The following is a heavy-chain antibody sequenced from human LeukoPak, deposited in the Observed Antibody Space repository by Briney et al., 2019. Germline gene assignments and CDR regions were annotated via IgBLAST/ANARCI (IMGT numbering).Heavy chain of an antibody. CDR3: AKAVLLRGSYSD. CDR2: IIPIFGTA. V-gene: IGHV1-69*13. J-gene: IGHJ4*02. D-gene: IGHD3-16*01. Sequence: GASVKVSCKASGGIFSSYAISWLRQAPGQGLEWMGGIIPIFGTANYAQKFQGRVTITADESTSTAYMGLSSLRSEDTAVYYCAKAVLLRGSYSDWGQGTLVTVSS. CDR1: GGIFSSYA.